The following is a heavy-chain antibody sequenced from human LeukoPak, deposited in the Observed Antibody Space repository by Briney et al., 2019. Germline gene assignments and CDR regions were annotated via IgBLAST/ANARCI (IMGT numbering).Heavy chain of an antibody. J-gene: IGHJ4*02. CDR3: ATKTGLYFDY. Sequence: PGGSLRLSCAASGFTFSSYSMNWVRQAPGKGLEWVSYISSSSSTIYYADSVKGRFTISRDNAKNSLYLQMNSLRAEDTAVYYCATKTGLYFDYWGQGTLVTVSS. CDR1: GFTFSSYS. V-gene: IGHV3-48*04. CDR2: ISSSSSTI. D-gene: IGHD1-14*01.